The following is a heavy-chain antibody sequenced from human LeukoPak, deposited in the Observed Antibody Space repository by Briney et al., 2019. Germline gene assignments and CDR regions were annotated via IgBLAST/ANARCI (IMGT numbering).Heavy chain of an antibody. J-gene: IGHJ6*02. CDR2: IGNSGDRT. V-gene: IGHV3-23*01. CDR1: GFTFSNYW. CDR3: AKGGV. Sequence: GGSLRLSCAASGFTFSNYWMSWVRQAPGKGPEWVSGIGNSGDRTFYADSVKGRFTISRDNSKNTLYLQMNSLRVEDTALYYCAKGGVWGQGIAVTVSS.